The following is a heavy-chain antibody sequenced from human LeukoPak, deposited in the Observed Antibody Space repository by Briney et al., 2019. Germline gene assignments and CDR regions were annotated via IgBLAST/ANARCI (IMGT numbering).Heavy chain of an antibody. J-gene: IGHJ3*02. Sequence: SETLSLTCTVSGYSISSGYYWGWIRQPPGKGLEWIGSIYHSGSTYYNPSLKSRVTISVDTSKNQFSLKLSSVTAADTAVYYCARTQLPYYDFWSGYYSASPNDAFDIWGQGTMVTVSS. CDR2: IYHSGST. CDR1: GYSISSGYY. D-gene: IGHD3-3*01. V-gene: IGHV4-38-2*02. CDR3: ARTQLPYYDFWSGYYSASPNDAFDI.